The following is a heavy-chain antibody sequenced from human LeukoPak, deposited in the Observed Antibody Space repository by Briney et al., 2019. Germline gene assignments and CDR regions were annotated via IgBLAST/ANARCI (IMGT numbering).Heavy chain of an antibody. D-gene: IGHD1-26*01. Sequence: SETLSLTCTVSGGSISSYYWSWIRQPPGKGLEWIGYIYYSGSTNYNPSLKSRVTISVDTSKNQFSLKLSSVTAADTAVYYCARAGSGSYDSDAFDIWGQGTMVTVSS. J-gene: IGHJ3*02. CDR1: GGSISSYY. V-gene: IGHV4-59*08. CDR3: ARAGSGSYDSDAFDI. CDR2: IYYSGST.